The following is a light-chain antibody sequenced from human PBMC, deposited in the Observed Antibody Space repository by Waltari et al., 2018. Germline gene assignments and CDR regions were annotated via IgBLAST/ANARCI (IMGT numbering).Light chain of an antibody. CDR2: EDI. V-gene: IGLV3-10*01. Sequence: SYELIQPPSVSVSPGQTARITCSGDALPKKYAYWYQQKSGQAPVLVIYEDIKRPSGISERFAGSSSGTMATLTISGAQVEDEGDFYCYSTDTTGNHRVFGGGTKLTVL. CDR3: YSTDTTGNHRV. CDR1: ALPKKY. J-gene: IGLJ3*02.